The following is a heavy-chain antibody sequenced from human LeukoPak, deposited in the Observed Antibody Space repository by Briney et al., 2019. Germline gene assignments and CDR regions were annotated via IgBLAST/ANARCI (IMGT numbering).Heavy chain of an antibody. D-gene: IGHD7-27*01. V-gene: IGHV3-21*01. CDR3: ARETGSDAFDI. Sequence: GGSLRLSCAASGLTFSSYSMNWVRQAPGKGLEWVSSISSSSSYIYYADSVKGRFTISRDNAKNSLYLQMNSLRAEDTAVYYCARETGSDAFDIWGQGTMVTVSS. CDR1: GLTFSSYS. CDR2: ISSSSSYI. J-gene: IGHJ3*02.